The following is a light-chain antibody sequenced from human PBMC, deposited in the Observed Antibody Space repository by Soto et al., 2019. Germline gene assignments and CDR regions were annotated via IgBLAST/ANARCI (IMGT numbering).Light chain of an antibody. CDR1: HYIYSN. CDR3: QQYRMSPNT. J-gene: IGKJ5*01. V-gene: IGKV3D-15*02. Sequence: EIVMTQSPATLSVSPGERATLSCTASHYIYSNVAWFQQRPGQAPRLLIYGASTRATGIPDRFSGSGSGTDFSLTIRGLKPEDFAVYYCQQYRMSPNTFGQGTRLEIK. CDR2: GAS.